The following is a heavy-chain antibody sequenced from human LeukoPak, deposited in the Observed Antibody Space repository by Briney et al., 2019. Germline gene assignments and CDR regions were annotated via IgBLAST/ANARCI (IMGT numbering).Heavy chain of an antibody. D-gene: IGHD1-1*01. CDR1: GITFRNAS. V-gene: IGHV3-15*01. CDR2: IYRSSNGETT. Sequence: GGSLRLSCPASGITFRNASLPWVRQAPGKGLEWVGRIYRSSNGETTDYGAPVKGRFTMSRADSKNTLYLQMNSLKTEDTAAYYCTTYGSFSCRLWGQGTLVTVSS. CDR3: TTYGSFSCRL. J-gene: IGHJ4*02.